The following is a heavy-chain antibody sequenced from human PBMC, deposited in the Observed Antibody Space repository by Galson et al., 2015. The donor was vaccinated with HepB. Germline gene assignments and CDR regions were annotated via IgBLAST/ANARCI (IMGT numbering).Heavy chain of an antibody. J-gene: IGHJ4*02. V-gene: IGHV3-30*02. CDR3: FSRQSDY. D-gene: IGHD6-19*01. CDR1: GFTFSSYG. CDR2: IRYDGSNK. Sequence: SLRLSCAASGFTFSSYGMHWVRQAPGKGLEWVAFIRYDGSNKYYADSVKGRFTISRDNSKNTLYLQMNSLRAEDMAVYYCFSRQSDYWGQGTLVTVSS.